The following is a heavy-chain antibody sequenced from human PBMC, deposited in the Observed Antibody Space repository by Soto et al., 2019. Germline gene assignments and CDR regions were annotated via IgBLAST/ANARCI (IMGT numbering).Heavy chain of an antibody. Sequence: QVQLVESGGGVVQPGRSLRLSCAASGFTFSSYGMHWVRQAPGKGLEWVASIWSDGSKKYYTDSVKGRFTISRDDSRSTLYLQMNSLRADDSAVYSCARASSERYSSGWQPYYYYAMDVWGQGTTVTVSS. CDR2: IWSDGSKK. D-gene: IGHD6-19*01. J-gene: IGHJ6*02. CDR3: ARASSERYSSGWQPYYYYAMDV. V-gene: IGHV3-33*01. CDR1: GFTFSSYG.